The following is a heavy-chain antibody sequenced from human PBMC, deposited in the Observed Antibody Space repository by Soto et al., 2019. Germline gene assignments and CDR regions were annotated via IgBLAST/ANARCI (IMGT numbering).Heavy chain of an antibody. J-gene: IGHJ5*02. CDR1: GGTFSSYA. CDR2: IIPIFGTA. Sequence: ASVKVSCKASGGTFSSYAISWVRQAPGQGLEWMGGIIPIFGTANYAHKFQGRVTITADESTSTAYMELSSLRSEDTAVYYCAREITTRVVVAAPTVNWFDPWGQGTLVTVSS. D-gene: IGHD2-15*01. CDR3: AREITTRVVVAAPTVNWFDP. V-gene: IGHV1-69*13.